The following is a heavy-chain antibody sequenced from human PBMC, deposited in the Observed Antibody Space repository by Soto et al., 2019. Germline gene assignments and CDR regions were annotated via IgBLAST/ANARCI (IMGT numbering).Heavy chain of an antibody. CDR1: GGTFSSYA. Sequence: QVQLVQSGAEVKKPGSSVKVSCKASGGTFSSYAISWVRQAPGQGLEWMGGIIPIFGTANYAQKFQGRVTITADESTSTAYMELSSLRSEDTAVYYCARVDPIFRGYSSGWYGTCDYCGEGTLVTVSS. J-gene: IGHJ4*02. V-gene: IGHV1-69*12. CDR2: IIPIFGTA. CDR3: ARVDPIFRGYSSGWYGTCDY. D-gene: IGHD6-19*01.